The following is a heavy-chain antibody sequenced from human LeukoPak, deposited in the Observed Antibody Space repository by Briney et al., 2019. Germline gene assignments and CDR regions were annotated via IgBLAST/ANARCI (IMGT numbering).Heavy chain of an antibody. Sequence: PGGSLRLSCAASGFTFSNYAMTWVRQAPGKGLEWVSGISASADTTYYADSVKGRFTISRDKSKNTLYLQMNSLRAEDTAVYYCAKQGGFYGSGREYYFDYWGQGTLVTVSS. D-gene: IGHD3-10*01. CDR1: GFTFSNYA. J-gene: IGHJ4*02. CDR3: AKQGGFYGSGREYYFDY. V-gene: IGHV3-23*01. CDR2: ISASADTT.